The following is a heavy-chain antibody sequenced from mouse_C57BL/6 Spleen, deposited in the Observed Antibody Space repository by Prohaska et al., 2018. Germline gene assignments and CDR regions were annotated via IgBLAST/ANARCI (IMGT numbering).Heavy chain of an antibody. Sequence: EVQLQQSGSELVRPGASVKLSCTASGLNIKDYYMHWVKQRPEQGLEWIGRIDPVAGATEHSPKMKVNGSKKSDPSCIHALLQLRSLTSEDTAVYYGATGRYAAFAYGGHGTTLTVSS. CDR2: IDPVAGAT. CDR1: GLNIKDYY. D-gene: IGHD2-12*01. V-gene: IGHV14-1*01. J-gene: IGHJ2*01. CDR3: ATGRYAAFAY.